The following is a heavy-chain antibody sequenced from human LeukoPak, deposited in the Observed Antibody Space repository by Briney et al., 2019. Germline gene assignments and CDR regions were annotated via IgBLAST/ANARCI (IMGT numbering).Heavy chain of an antibody. J-gene: IGHJ4*02. CDR2: ITSSSSYI. CDR1: GFTFSSYT. Sequence: GGSLRLSCAASGFTFSSYTMNWVRQAPGKGLEWVSSITSSSSYIYYADSLKGRFTISRDNAKNSLYLQMNSLRAEGTAVYYCASSRSEYYYDSSGYLELDYWGQGTLVTVSS. D-gene: IGHD3-22*01. CDR3: ASSRSEYYYDSSGYLELDY. V-gene: IGHV3-21*01.